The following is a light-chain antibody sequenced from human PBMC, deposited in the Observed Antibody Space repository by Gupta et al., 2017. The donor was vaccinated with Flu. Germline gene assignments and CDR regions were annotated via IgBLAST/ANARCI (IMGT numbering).Light chain of an antibody. CDR3: QQFYNTRQLT. CDR1: QTLLYSSDNKNY. J-gene: IGKJ4*01. V-gene: IGKV4-1*01. Sequence: DIVMTQSPDSLAVSLGERATINCKSSQTLLYSSDNKNYLAWYQQKAGQPPKLLIYWASTRESGVPDRFSGSGSGTDFTLTISSLQAEDVAVYYCQQFYNTRQLTFGGGTKVEIK. CDR2: WAS.